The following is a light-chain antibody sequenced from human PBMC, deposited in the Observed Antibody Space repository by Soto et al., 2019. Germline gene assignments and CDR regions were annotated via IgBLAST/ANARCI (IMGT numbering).Light chain of an antibody. CDR2: AAS. V-gene: IGKV1-39*01. CDR1: QNINNN. J-gene: IGKJ1*01. CDR3: QQSSTTPET. Sequence: DLQMTQSPSSLSASVGDRVTITCRASQNINNNLNWYQQKPGKAPKLLIFAASILQSGVPSRLSGSGSGTDFTLTISSLQPEDFATYYCQQSSTTPETFGQGTKVEIK.